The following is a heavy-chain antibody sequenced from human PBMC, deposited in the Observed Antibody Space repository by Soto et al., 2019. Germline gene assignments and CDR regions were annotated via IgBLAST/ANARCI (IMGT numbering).Heavy chain of an antibody. V-gene: IGHV1-69*08. CDR2: IIPILGIA. CDR3: ARDRGSYYAFDI. J-gene: IGHJ3*02. Sequence: QVQLVQSGAEVKKPGSSVKVSCKASGGTFSCYTISWVRQAPGQGLEWMGRIIPILGIANYAQKFQGRVTITADKSTSTAYMELSSLRSEDTAVYYCARDRGSYYAFDIWGQGTMVTVSS. D-gene: IGHD1-26*01. CDR1: GGTFSCYT.